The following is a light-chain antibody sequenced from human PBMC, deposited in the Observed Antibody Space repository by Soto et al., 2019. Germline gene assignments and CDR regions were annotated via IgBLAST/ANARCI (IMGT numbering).Light chain of an antibody. CDR3: AAWDDSLNGYV. V-gene: IGLV1-44*01. CDR2: SNN. CDR1: NSNIGSNP. Sequence: QSVLTQPPSASGTPGQRVTISCFGSNSNIGSNPVNWYQQLPGTAPKLLIYSNNQRPSGVPDRFSGSKSGTSASLAIGGLQSEDEADYYCAAWDDSLNGYVFGTGTKLTVL. J-gene: IGLJ1*01.